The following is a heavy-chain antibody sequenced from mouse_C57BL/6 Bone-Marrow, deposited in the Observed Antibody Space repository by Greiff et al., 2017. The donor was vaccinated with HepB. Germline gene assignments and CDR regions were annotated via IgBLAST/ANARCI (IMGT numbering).Heavy chain of an antibody. CDR3: ASLNYYYGSSSDYFDY. Sequence: QVHVKQPGAELVRPGSSVKLSCKASGYTFTSYWMDWVKQRPGQGLEWIGNIYPSDSETHYNQKFKDKATLTVDKSSSTAYMQLSSLTSEDSAVYYCASLNYYYGSSSDYFDYWGQGTTLTVSS. CDR1: GYTFTSYW. CDR2: IYPSDSET. J-gene: IGHJ2*01. D-gene: IGHD1-1*01. V-gene: IGHV1-61*01.